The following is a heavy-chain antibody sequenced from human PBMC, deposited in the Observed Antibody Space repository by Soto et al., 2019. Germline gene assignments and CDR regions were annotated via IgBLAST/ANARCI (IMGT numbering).Heavy chain of an antibody. CDR2: ISGYKGNT. V-gene: IGHV1-18*01. J-gene: IGHJ4*02. D-gene: IGHD3-16*01. Sequence: QVQLVQSGAEVKKPGASVQVSCKASGYTFTNYGISWVRQAPGQGLEWMGWISGYKGNTNYAQKFQARVIMTIDTSTSTAYIELRSLRSDDTAFYYCAREGPEHYVSEPFDFWGQEPLVTVSS. CDR1: GYTFTNYG. CDR3: AREGPEHYVSEPFDF.